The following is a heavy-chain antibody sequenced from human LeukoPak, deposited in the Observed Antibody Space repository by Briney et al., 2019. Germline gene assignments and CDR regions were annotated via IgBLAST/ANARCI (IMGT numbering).Heavy chain of an antibody. J-gene: IGHJ2*01. CDR2: INTNTGNP. V-gene: IGHV7-4-1*02. CDR3: ARASTGGYYGSGSYSDLRDFDL. Sequence: GASVKVSCKASGYTFTSYAMNWVRQAPGQGLEWMGWINTNTGNPTYARGFTGRFVFSLDTSVSTAYLQISSLKAEDTAVYYCARASTGGYYGSGSYSDLRDFDLWGRGTLVTVSS. CDR1: GYTFTSYA. D-gene: IGHD3-10*01.